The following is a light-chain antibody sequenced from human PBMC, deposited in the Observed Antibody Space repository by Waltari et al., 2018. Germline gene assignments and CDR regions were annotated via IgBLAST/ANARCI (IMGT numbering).Light chain of an antibody. CDR1: QSLLHSNGNTY. J-gene: IGKJ1*01. CDR3: MQSTKDPWT. CDR2: KLT. Sequence: DVVMTQTPLSLPVTPGEPASISCRSSQSLLHSNGNTYLHWYLQKPGQSPRLLIYKLTSRESWVPDRFSGSGSGTDFTLKISRVEPEDVGVYYCMQSTKDPWTFGQGTKVEIK. V-gene: IGKV2-40*01.